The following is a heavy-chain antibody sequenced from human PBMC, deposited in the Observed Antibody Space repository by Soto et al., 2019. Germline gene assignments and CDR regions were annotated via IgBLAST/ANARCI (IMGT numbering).Heavy chain of an antibody. CDR3: ASGLGDCSSTSCYFGYSDY. V-gene: IGHV1-46*03. D-gene: IGHD2-2*01. Sequence: QVQLVQSGAEVKKPGASVKVSCKASGYTFTRYYMQWVRQAPGQGLEWMGIINTSGGSTSFAQKFQGRVTMTRDTSTSTVYMELSSLRSEDTAVYYFASGLGDCSSTSCYFGYSDYWGQGTLVTVSS. J-gene: IGHJ4*02. CDR2: INTSGGST. CDR1: GYTFTRYY.